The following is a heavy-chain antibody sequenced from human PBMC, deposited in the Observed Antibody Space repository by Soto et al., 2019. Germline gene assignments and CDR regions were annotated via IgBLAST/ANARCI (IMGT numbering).Heavy chain of an antibody. Sequence: ASVKVSCKVSGYTLTELSMHWVRQAPGQGLEWMGWISAYNGNTNYAQKLQGRVTMTTDTSTSTAYMELRSLRSDDTAVYYCARDPFKAAAGINWFDPWGQGTLVTVSS. V-gene: IGHV1-18*01. D-gene: IGHD6-13*01. CDR3: ARDPFKAAAGINWFDP. J-gene: IGHJ5*02. CDR1: GYTLTELS. CDR2: ISAYNGNT.